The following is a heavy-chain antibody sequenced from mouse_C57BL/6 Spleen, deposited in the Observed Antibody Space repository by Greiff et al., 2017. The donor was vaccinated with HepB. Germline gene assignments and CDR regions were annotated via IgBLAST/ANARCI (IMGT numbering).Heavy chain of an antibody. Sequence: QVQLQQPGAELVKPGASVKLSCKASGYTFTSYWMHWVKQRPGQGLEWIGMIHPNSGSTNYNEKFKSKATLTVDKSSSPAYMQLSSLTAEDSAVYYCARPSFYYDYDVAVAYWGQGTLVTVSA. CDR1: GYTFTSYW. J-gene: IGHJ3*01. CDR3: ARPSFYYDYDVAVAY. V-gene: IGHV1-64*01. CDR2: IHPNSGST. D-gene: IGHD2-4*01.